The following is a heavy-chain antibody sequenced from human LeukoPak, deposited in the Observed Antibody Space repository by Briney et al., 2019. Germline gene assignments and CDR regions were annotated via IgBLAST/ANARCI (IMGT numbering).Heavy chain of an antibody. CDR3: ARRDVSAWYYFDY. CDR2: IYPGDSDI. V-gene: IGHV5-51*01. D-gene: IGHD6-19*01. Sequence: GESLKISCKGSGYTFNTYWFGWVRQMPGKGLEWIGIIYPGDSDIRYSPSFRGQVTISADKSSSTAYLQWSSLKASDTAMYYCARRDVSAWYYFDYWGQGTLVTVSS. CDR1: GYTFNTYW. J-gene: IGHJ4*02.